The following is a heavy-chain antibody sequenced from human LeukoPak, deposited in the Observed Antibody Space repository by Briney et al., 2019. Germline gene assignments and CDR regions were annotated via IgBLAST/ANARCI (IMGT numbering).Heavy chain of an antibody. Sequence: GRSLRPSCAASGFTFSNYGMHWVRQAPGKGLEWVAMILSDGNNDYYADSVKGRFTISRDNSKNTLYLQMNSLRPEDTAVYYCAKDFQGRWTIDYWGQGTLVTVSP. CDR3: AKDFQGRWTIDY. D-gene: IGHD3/OR15-3a*01. CDR2: ILSDGNND. CDR1: GFTFSNYG. J-gene: IGHJ4*02. V-gene: IGHV3-30*18.